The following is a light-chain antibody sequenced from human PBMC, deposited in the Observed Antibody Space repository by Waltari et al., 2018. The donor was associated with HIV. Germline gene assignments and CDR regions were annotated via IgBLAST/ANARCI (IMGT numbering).Light chain of an antibody. CDR2: GKN. Sequence: SSELTPDPAVSVALGQTVRITIQGARLRRQSARWYQQKPRQAPVLVIYGKNNRPSGIPDRFSGSSSGNTASLTITGAQAEDEADYYCNSRDSSGNHLVFGGGTKLTVL. CDR1: RLRRQS. CDR3: NSRDSSGNHLV. J-gene: IGLJ2*01. V-gene: IGLV3-19*01.